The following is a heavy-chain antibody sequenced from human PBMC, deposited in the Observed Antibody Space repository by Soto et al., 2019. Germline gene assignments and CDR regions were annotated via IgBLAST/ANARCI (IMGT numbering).Heavy chain of an antibody. J-gene: IGHJ2*01. D-gene: IGHD3-3*01. Sequence: QVQLLQSGAEVKKPGTSVRVSCRASGYTFKDYDINWVRRAPGQGLEWMGWMNPNSGNTAYARKFHDRITMTRSVSARTAFMKLSSLTPEDTAVYYCARRMTWSLWCFDLWGSGTQVTVSS. CDR2: MNPNSGNT. V-gene: IGHV1-8*01. CDR1: GYTFKDYD. CDR3: ARRMTWSLWCFDL.